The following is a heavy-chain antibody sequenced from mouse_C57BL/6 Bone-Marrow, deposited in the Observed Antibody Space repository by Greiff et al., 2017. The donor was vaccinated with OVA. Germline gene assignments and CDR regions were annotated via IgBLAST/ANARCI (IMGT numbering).Heavy chain of an antibody. J-gene: IGHJ1*03. Sequence: VQLVESGPGLVAPSQSLSITCTVSGFSLTSYGVSWVRQPPGKGLEWLGVIWGDGSTNYHSALISRLSISKDNSKSQAFLQLNSLQTDDTAAYYCAAYYCNFPYWYFDVWGTGTTVTDPS. CDR2: IWGDGST. D-gene: IGHD2-10*01. CDR1: GFSLTSYG. V-gene: IGHV2-3*01. CDR3: AAYYCNFPYWYFDV.